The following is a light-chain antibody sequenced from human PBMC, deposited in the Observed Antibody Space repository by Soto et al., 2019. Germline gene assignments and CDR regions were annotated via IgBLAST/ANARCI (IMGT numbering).Light chain of an antibody. V-gene: IGLV1-44*01. CDR2: SSI. Sequence: QSVLTQPPSASGTPGQRVTISCSGSASNIGSKSVNWYQQFPGTAPKLLIYSSIYRPSGVPARTSASKSGTSASLAISGLQSEDEADYFCAAWDDSLEEYVFGTGTKVTVL. CDR3: AAWDDSLEEYV. J-gene: IGLJ1*01. CDR1: ASNIGSKS.